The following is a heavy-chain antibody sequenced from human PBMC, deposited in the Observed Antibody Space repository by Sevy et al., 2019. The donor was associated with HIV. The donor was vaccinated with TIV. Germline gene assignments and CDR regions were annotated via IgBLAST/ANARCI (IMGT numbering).Heavy chain of an antibody. Sequence: GGSLRLSCAASGLSFSSYWVSWVRQAPGKGLEWVANIKEDGSEKYYVDSVKGRFIISRDNAKNSLYLQMNSLRAEDTAVYYCARGGATTDYWGQGTLVTVSS. V-gene: IGHV3-7*01. CDR3: ARGGATTDY. D-gene: IGHD1-26*01. CDR2: IKEDGSEK. CDR1: GLSFSSYW. J-gene: IGHJ4*02.